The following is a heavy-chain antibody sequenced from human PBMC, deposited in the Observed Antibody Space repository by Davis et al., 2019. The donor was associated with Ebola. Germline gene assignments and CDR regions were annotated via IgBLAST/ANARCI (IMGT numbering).Heavy chain of an antibody. CDR3: ARMPDAMDV. V-gene: IGHV3-30-3*01. D-gene: IGHD2-2*01. CDR1: GFTFNTYA. J-gene: IGHJ6*02. Sequence: GESLKISCVGSGFTFNTYAMHWLRRAPGKGLEWVAVISYDGSKRYYAYSVQGRFTISRDISKNTLYLQINSLRTDDTAVYYCARMPDAMDVWGQGTTVTVS. CDR2: ISYDGSKR.